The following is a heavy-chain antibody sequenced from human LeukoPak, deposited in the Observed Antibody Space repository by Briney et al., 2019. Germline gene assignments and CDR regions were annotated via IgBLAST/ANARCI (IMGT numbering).Heavy chain of an antibody. V-gene: IGHV3-48*03. Sequence: TGGSLRLSCAASGFTFSSYEMNWVRQTPGKGLEWVSYISSSGSTIYYADSVQGRFTISRDNAQNSLYLQMSSLRAEDTAVYYCARNVYNFDYWGQGTLVTVFS. CDR1: GFTFSSYE. J-gene: IGHJ4*02. CDR3: ARNVYNFDY. CDR2: ISSSGSTI. D-gene: IGHD3-10*02.